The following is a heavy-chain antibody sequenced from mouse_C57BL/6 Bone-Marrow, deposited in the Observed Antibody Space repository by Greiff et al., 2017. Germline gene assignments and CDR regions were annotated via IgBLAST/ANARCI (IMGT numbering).Heavy chain of an antibody. CDR3: AQMGWLLPPFAY. D-gene: IGHD2-3*01. Sequence: QVTLKVSGPGILQPSQTLSLSCSFSGFSLSTFGMGVVWLRQPSGMGLEWLAHIWWDDDGYYNPALKSRLTLSKDTSKNQVFLKIANVDTADPATYYCAQMGWLLPPFAYGGQGTLVTVSA. J-gene: IGHJ3*01. CDR2: IWWDDDG. V-gene: IGHV8-8*01. CDR1: GFSLSTFGMG.